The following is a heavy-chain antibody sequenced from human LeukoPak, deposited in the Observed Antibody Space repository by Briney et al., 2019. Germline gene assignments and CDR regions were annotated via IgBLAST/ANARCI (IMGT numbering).Heavy chain of an antibody. J-gene: IGHJ4*02. Sequence: GGSLRLSCAASGFTFSSYAMSWVRQAPGKRLEWVSAISGSGGSTYYADSVKGRFTISRDNSKNTLYLQMNSLRAEDTAVYYCAKDPTTIVVVIPDYWGQGTLVTVSS. D-gene: IGHD3-22*01. CDR3: AKDPTTIVVVIPDY. CDR1: GFTFSSYA. CDR2: ISGSGGST. V-gene: IGHV3-23*01.